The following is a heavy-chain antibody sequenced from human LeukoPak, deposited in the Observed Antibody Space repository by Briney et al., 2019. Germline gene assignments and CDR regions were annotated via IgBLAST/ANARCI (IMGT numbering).Heavy chain of an antibody. CDR3: SVRGVVEDTWFDP. V-gene: IGHV3-23*01. J-gene: IGHJ5*02. CDR1: GFTFSSYA. CDR2: ISGSTGST. Sequence: QPGGSLRLSCAASGFTFSSYAMSWVRQAPGKGLEWVSAISGSTGSTYYADSVKGRFTVSRDNSKNTLYLQMNSPRAEDTAVYYCSVRGVVEDTWFDPWGQGTLVTVSS. D-gene: IGHD3-10*01.